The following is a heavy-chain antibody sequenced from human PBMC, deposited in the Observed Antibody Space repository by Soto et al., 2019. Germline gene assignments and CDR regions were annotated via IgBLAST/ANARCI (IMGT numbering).Heavy chain of an antibody. Sequence: QVQLVESGGGVVQPGRSLRLSCAASGFTFSDYGMHWARQAPGKGLEWVAIIFYDGSHEYYADSVKGRFTISRDNSKNTLYLQMNTLRVEDTAVYYCAKVAYPGYSTSWPFDSWGQGTLVTVSS. CDR2: IFYDGSHE. CDR1: GFTFSDYG. J-gene: IGHJ4*02. CDR3: AKVAYPGYSTSWPFDS. V-gene: IGHV3-33*03. D-gene: IGHD6-13*01.